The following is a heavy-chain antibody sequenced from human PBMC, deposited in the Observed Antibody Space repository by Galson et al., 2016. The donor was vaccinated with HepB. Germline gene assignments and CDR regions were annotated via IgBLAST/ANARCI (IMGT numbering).Heavy chain of an antibody. CDR1: GDSVFSHTAA. J-gene: IGHJ4*02. V-gene: IGHV6-1*01. CDR3: VRDEWFSFDS. CDR2: TYYRSEWYT. Sequence: CAISGDSVFSHTAAWNWIRQSPSRGLEWLGRTYYRSEWYTDYAVSVKSRMTINADTSKNLFSMHLNSVTPEDTALYYCVRDEWFSFDSWGQGILVTVSP. D-gene: IGHD3-3*01.